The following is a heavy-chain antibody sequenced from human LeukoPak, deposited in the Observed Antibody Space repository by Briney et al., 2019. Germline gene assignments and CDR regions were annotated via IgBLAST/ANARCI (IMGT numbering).Heavy chain of an antibody. CDR3: AKDLDMEAFDI. J-gene: IGHJ3*02. CDR1: GFTFTTYA. V-gene: IGHV3-23*01. CDR2: ISGSGGST. D-gene: IGHD2-2*03. Sequence: GGSLRLSSAASGFTFTTYAMSWVRQAPGKGLEWVSAISGSGGSTYYADSVKGRFTISRDNSKNTLYLQMNSLRAEDTAVYYCAKDLDMEAFDIWGQGTMVTVSS.